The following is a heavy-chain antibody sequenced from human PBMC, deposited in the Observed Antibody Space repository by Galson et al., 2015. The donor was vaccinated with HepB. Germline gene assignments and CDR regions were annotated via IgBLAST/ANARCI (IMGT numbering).Heavy chain of an antibody. CDR2: IDTNTGNP. Sequence: SVKVSCKASGYIFTNFAMNWVREAPGQGLEWMGWIDTNTGNPTYAQGFTGRFVFSLDTPVSTAYLQINSLKAEDTAVYYCARTPYYGSGNYYNVWLDPWGQGTLVIVSS. CDR1: GYIFTNFA. CDR3: ARTPYYGSGNYYNVWLDP. J-gene: IGHJ5*02. V-gene: IGHV7-4-1*02. D-gene: IGHD3-10*01.